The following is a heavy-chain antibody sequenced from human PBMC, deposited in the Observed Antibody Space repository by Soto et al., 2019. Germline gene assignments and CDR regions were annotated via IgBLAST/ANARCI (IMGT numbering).Heavy chain of an antibody. Sequence: SETLSLTCTVSGGSISSGGYYWSWIRQHPGKGLEWIGYIYYSGSTYYNPSLKSRVTISVDTSKNQFSLKLSSVTAADTAVYYCARDRGQLVGTSSIQSTSGTFDYWGQGTLVTVSS. CDR1: GGSISSGGYY. V-gene: IGHV4-31*03. J-gene: IGHJ4*02. CDR3: ARDRGQLVGTSSIQSTSGTFDY. D-gene: IGHD6-6*01. CDR2: IYYSGST.